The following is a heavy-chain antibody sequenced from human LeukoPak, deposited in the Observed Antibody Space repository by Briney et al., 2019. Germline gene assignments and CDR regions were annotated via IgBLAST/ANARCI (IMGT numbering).Heavy chain of an antibody. CDR1: GFAFSGYG. V-gene: IGHV3-30*02. CDR3: AKVMPPGRIRFYSYYMDV. CDR2: IRYDGSNE. Sequence: GGSLRLSCAASGFAFSGYGMHWVRQAPGKGLEWVAFIRYDGSNEYYADSVKGRFTISRDKSKNTLSLQMNGLRVEDTAVYYCAKVMPPGRIRFYSYYMDVWGKGTTVTVS. D-gene: IGHD2-15*01. J-gene: IGHJ6*03.